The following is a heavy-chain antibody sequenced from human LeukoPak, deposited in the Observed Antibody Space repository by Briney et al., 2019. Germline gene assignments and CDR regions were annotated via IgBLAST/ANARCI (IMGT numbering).Heavy chain of an antibody. CDR1: GGSISSYC. CDR3: ARVDPYYYYYGMDV. V-gene: IGHV4-4*07. CDR2: VYSSGST. Sequence: SETLSLTCSVSGGSISSYCWSWIRQPAEKGLEWIGRVYSSGSTNYNPSLKSRVTMSVDTSKNQISLKLSSVTAADTAVYYCARVDPYYYYYGMDVWGQGTTVTVSS. D-gene: IGHD3-9*01. J-gene: IGHJ6*02.